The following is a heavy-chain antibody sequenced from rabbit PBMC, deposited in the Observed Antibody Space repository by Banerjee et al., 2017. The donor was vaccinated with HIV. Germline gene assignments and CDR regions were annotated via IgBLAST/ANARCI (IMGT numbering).Heavy chain of an antibody. CDR1: GFSFSSTDY. V-gene: IGHV1S45*01. D-gene: IGHD1-1*01. CDR3: ARGGAVVRYFTL. CDR2: IAGGSSGST. Sequence: QEQLEESGGDLVKPEGSLTLTCTASGFSFSSTDYMCWVRQAPGKGLEWIACIAGGSSGSTYYASWAKGRFTISKTSSTTVTLQMTSLTAADTATYFCARGGAVVRYFTLWGQGTLVTVS. J-gene: IGHJ4*01.